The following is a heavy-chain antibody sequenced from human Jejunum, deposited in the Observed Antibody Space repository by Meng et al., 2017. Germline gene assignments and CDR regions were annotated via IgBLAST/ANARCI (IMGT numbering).Heavy chain of an antibody. CDR2: INPDGSVT. V-gene: IGHV3-74*01. CDR1: GFTFSSYW. D-gene: IGHD6-13*01. J-gene: IGHJ4*02. CDR3: VKDNSWFSFDY. Sequence: VLFVVSRRGLVQPVWYLGLSCSSSGFTFSSYWMHWVRQAPGKGLMWVSLINPDGSVTSYADSVKGRFTISRDNAKNTLYLQMNSLGAEDTAVYYCVKDNSWFSFDYWGQGTLVTVSS.